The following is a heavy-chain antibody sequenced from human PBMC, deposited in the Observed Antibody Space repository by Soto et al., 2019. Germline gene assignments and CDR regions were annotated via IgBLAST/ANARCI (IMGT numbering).Heavy chain of an antibody. CDR2: VSYTGST. J-gene: IGHJ6*02. CDR3: ARELGFIAAASNYYGMDV. V-gene: IGHV4-30-4*01. D-gene: IGHD6-6*01. Sequence: QVQLQESGPGLVKPSQTLSLTCTVSGGSISSRDFYWSWVRQPPGKGLEWLGYVSYTGSTYYNPSLRGRLNISIDTSKRQSSLRLSSVTAADTALYYCARELGFIAAASNYYGMDVWGQGTTVTVSS. CDR1: GGSISSRDFY.